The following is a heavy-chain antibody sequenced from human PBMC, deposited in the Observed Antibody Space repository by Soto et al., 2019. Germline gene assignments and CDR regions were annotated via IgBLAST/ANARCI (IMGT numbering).Heavy chain of an antibody. J-gene: IGHJ4*02. CDR2: INSDGSRT. Sequence: EVQLVESGGGLVQPGGSLRLSCAASGFTFSSYWMHWVRQAPGKGLVWVSRINSDGSRTTYADSVKGRFTISRDNAKNMLHLQMNSLRAEDTAVYYWARVLTYYYDIDYWGQGTLVTVSS. D-gene: IGHD3-22*01. CDR3: ARVLTYYYDIDY. CDR1: GFTFSSYW. V-gene: IGHV3-74*01.